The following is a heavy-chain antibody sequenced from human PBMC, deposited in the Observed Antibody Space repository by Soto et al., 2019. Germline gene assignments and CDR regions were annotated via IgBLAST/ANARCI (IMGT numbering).Heavy chain of an antibody. J-gene: IGHJ4*02. CDR2: INPNSGGT. V-gene: IGHV1-2*04. D-gene: IGHD3-10*01. CDR1: GYTFTGYY. CDR3: ARDIYGSGSYYNPLFDY. Sequence: ASVKVSCKASGYTFTGYYMHWVRQAPGQGLEWMGWINPNSGGTNYAQKFQGWVTMTRDTSISTAYMELSRLRSDDTAVYYCARDIYGSGSYYNPLFDYWGQRTLVTVSS.